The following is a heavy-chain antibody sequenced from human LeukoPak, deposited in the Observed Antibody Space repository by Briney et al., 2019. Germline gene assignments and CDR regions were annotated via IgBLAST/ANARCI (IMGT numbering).Heavy chain of an antibody. Sequence: GGSLRLSCAASGFTFDDYTMHWVRQAPGKGLEWVSLISWDGGSTYYADSVKGRFTISRDNSKNSLYLQMNSLRTEDTALYYCAKGGYGDYDFHYWGQGTLVTVSS. J-gene: IGHJ4*02. CDR2: ISWDGGST. CDR1: GFTFDDYT. CDR3: AKGGYGDYDFHY. V-gene: IGHV3-43*01. D-gene: IGHD4-17*01.